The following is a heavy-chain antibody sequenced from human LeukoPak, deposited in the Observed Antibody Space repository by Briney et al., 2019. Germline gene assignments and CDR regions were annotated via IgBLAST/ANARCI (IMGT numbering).Heavy chain of an antibody. CDR1: GGTFSSYA. J-gene: IGHJ4*02. V-gene: IGHV1-69*13. CDR3: ARAGDSSGYYYPTPSGY. D-gene: IGHD3-22*01. CDR2: IIPIFGTA. Sequence: ASVKVSCKASGGTFSSYAISWVRQAPGQGLEWMGGIIPIFGTANYAQKFQGRVTITADESTSTAYMELSSLRSEDTAVYYCARAGDSSGYYYPTPSGYWGQGTLVTVSS.